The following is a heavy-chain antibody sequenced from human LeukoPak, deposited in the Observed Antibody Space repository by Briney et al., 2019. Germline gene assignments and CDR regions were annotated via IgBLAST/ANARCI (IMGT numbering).Heavy chain of an antibody. V-gene: IGHV4-4*07. CDR2: IYSSGST. CDR1: GGSISSFY. CDR3: AREYGGITFGGVTVRSDY. J-gene: IGHJ4*02. D-gene: IGHD3-16*02. Sequence: PSETLSLTCTVSGGSISSFYWSWIRQPAGKGLEWIGRIYSSGSTNYNPSLKSRVTMSVDMSRSQFSLKLSSVTAADTAVYYCAREYGGITFGGVTVRSDYWGQGTLVTVSP.